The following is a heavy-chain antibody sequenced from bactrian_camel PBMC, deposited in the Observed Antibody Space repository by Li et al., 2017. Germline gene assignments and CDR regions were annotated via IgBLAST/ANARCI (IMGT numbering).Heavy chain of an antibody. CDR1: GTTYMRSC. J-gene: IGHJ4*01. CDR3: VADCYGGRTYLSILTDN. Sequence: HVQLVESGGGSVEAGGSLRLSCQASGTTYMRSCMGWYRQAPGREREGVAAIFVADNSTYYADSVKGRFTISRDDAKNTVHLQMDDLNPEDTGMYFCVADCYGGRTYLSILTDNWGQGTQVTVS. D-gene: IGHD6*01. CDR2: IFVADNST. V-gene: IGHV3S53*01.